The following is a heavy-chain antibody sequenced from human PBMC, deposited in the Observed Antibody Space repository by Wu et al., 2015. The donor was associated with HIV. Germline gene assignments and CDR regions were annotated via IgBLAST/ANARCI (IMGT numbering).Heavy chain of an antibody. CDR2: IIPMFGAP. Sequence: QVQLVQSGAEVKKPGSSVKVSCKASGGTFNTYAFTWVRQAPGQGLEWMGRIIPMFGAPYYAQNFQGRITITADESTTTVYMEMRSLKSEDTAVYYCAMGPDGDYDSSGYRQDYWGQGTLVTVSS. J-gene: IGHJ4*02. CDR3: AMGPDGDYDSSGYRQDY. CDR1: GGTFNTYA. D-gene: IGHD3-22*01. V-gene: IGHV1-69*13.